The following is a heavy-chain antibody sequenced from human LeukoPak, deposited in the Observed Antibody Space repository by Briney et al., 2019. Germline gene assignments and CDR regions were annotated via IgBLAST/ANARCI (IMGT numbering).Heavy chain of an antibody. CDR2: IKEDGGGI. Sequence: GGSLRLSRASSAFIYSNYWMSWVRQARGKGREWGANIKEDGGGIIYVDSVKGRFSISRDNAKNSLYLQMSSLRVDDTAVYYCARDRGYSTFDYWGQGTLVTVSS. J-gene: IGHJ4*02. CDR3: ARDRGYSTFDY. CDR1: AFIYSNYW. D-gene: IGHD4-23*01. V-gene: IGHV3-7*01.